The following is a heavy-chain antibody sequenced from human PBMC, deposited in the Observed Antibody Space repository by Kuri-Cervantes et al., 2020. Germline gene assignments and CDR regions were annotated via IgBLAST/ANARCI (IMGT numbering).Heavy chain of an antibody. Sequence: SETLSLTCTVSGGSVSSGSYYWSWIRQPPGKGLEWVGYIYYSGSTNYNPSLKSRVTISVDTSKIQFSLRLNSVTAADTAVYYCARGRSRSSSRFFDYWGQGTLVTVSS. J-gene: IGHJ4*02. D-gene: IGHD6-13*01. CDR3: ARGRSRSSSRFFDY. V-gene: IGHV4-61*01. CDR1: GGSVSSGSYY. CDR2: IYYSGST.